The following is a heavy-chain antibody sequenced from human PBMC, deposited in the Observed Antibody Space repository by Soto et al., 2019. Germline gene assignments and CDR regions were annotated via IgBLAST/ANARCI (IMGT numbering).Heavy chain of an antibody. D-gene: IGHD2-15*01. CDR3: ARGLGGLTLYYYYYMDV. CDR1: GGTFSSYT. V-gene: IGHV1-69*02. Sequence: VASVKVSCKASGGTFSSYTISWVRQAPGQGLEWMGRIIPILGIANYAQKFQGRVTITADKSTSTAYMELSSLRSEDTAVYYCARGLGGLTLYYYYYMDVWGKGTTVTVSS. J-gene: IGHJ6*03. CDR2: IIPILGIA.